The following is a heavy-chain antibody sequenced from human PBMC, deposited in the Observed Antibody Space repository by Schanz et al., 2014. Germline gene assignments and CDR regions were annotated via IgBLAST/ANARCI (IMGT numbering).Heavy chain of an antibody. CDR3: ARDRGMTTSDYYYGMDV. Sequence: QVPLQESGPRLVKPSQTLSLTCTVSGGSISSGAYSWSWIRQPPGKRPEWIGYIYSSGSTYYNPSLKSRVSMSKDTSKNQFSLKLSSVTAADTAVYYCARDRGMTTSDYYYGMDVWGQGTTVTVSS. V-gene: IGHV4-30-4*07. CDR1: GGSISSGAYS. J-gene: IGHJ6*02. CDR2: IYSSGST. D-gene: IGHD4-17*01.